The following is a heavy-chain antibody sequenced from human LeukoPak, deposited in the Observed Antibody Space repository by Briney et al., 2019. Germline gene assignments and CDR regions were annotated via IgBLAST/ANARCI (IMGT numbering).Heavy chain of an antibody. CDR2: IIPIFGTP. V-gene: IGHV1-69*13. CDR1: GGTLSRNA. CDR3: ATGRRYCSGGSCYAAYFDY. J-gene: IGHJ4*02. D-gene: IGHD2-15*01. Sequence: VASVKVSCKASGGTLSRNAISWVRQAPGQGLQWMGGIIPIFGTPDYAQQFQGRVTITADESTSTAYMDLSSLRSEDTAVYYCATGRRYCSGGSCYAAYFDYWGQGTLVTVSS.